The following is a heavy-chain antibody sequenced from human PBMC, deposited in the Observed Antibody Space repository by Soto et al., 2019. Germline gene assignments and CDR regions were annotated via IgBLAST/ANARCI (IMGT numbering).Heavy chain of an antibody. CDR1: GFTFDDYA. CDR2: ISWNSGSI. Sequence: GGSLRLSCAASGFTFDDYAMHWARQAPGKGLEWVSGISWNSGSIGYADSVKGRFTISRDNAKNSLYLQMNSLRAEDTALYYCAKDERMVRGANIDYWGQGTLVTVSS. D-gene: IGHD3-10*01. CDR3: AKDERMVRGANIDY. J-gene: IGHJ4*02. V-gene: IGHV3-9*01.